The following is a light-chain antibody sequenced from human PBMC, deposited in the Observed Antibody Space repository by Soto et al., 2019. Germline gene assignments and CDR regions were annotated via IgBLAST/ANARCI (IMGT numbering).Light chain of an antibody. CDR1: QSVSSSY. Sequence: EVVLTQSPGTVSLSPGERATLSCRASQSVSSSYLAWYQQKPGQAPRILIYGASTRATGIPDRFSGSGSGTDFTLTISRLEPEDFALYYCQQYGSSPPLTFGGGTKVEIK. V-gene: IGKV3-20*01. J-gene: IGKJ4*01. CDR2: GAS. CDR3: QQYGSSPPLT.